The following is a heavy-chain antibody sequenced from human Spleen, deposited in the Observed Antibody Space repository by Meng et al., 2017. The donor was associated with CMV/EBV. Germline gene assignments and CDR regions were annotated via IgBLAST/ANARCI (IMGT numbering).Heavy chain of an antibody. CDR3: ASHCTSTSCYII. Sequence: GESLKISCAASGFTFSNYGMHWVRQAPGKGLEWVAVIWYDGSNKDYADSVKSRFTISRDNSKNTLYLQMNSLRAEDTAVYYCASHCTSTSCYIIWGQGTMVTVS. D-gene: IGHD2-2*02. V-gene: IGHV3-33*01. J-gene: IGHJ3*02. CDR2: IWYDGSNK. CDR1: GFTFSNYG.